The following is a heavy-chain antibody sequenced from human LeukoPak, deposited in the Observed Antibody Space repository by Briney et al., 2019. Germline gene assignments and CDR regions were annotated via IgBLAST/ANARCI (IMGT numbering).Heavy chain of an antibody. J-gene: IGHJ3*02. CDR2: IYYSGST. V-gene: IGHV4-39*01. D-gene: IGHD3-3*01. CDR3: ARHQALWSGYYTGDAFDI. CDR1: GGSISSSSYY. Sequence: PSETLSLTCTVSGGSISSSSYYWGWIRQPPGKGLEWIGSIYYSGSTYYNPSLKSRVTISVDTSKNQFSLKLSSVTAADTAVYYCARHQALWSGYYTGDAFDIWGQGTMVTVSS.